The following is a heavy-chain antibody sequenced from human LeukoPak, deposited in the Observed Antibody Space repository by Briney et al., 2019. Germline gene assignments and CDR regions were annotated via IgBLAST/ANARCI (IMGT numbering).Heavy chain of an antibody. CDR2: ISSSGSTI. CDR3: ATEGGNGYFQY. V-gene: IGHV3-48*04. Sequence: GGSLRLSCAASGFTFSSFGMNWVRQAPGKGLEWVSYISSSGSTIYYADSVKGRFTISRDNAKNSLYLQMNTLRAEDTAVYYCATEGGNGYFQYWGQGTLVTVSS. D-gene: IGHD3-16*01. J-gene: IGHJ1*01. CDR1: GFTFSSFG.